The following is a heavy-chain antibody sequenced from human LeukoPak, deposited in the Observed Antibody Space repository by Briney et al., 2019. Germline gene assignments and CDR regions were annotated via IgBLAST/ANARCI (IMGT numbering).Heavy chain of an antibody. CDR3: ARSSGSRYYIDY. J-gene: IGHJ4*02. Sequence: PSETLSLTCTVSGGSISSYYWSWIRQHPGKGLEWIGYICYSGSTYYNPSLKSRVTISVATSKNQFSLKLSSVTAADTAVYYCARSSGSRYYIDYWGQGTLVTVSS. CDR2: ICYSGST. D-gene: IGHD1-26*01. V-gene: IGHV4-59*06. CDR1: GGSISSYY.